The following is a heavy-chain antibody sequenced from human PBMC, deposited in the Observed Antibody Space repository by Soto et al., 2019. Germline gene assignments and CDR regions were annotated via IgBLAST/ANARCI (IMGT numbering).Heavy chain of an antibody. CDR1: GFTFSDYG. Sequence: GGSLRLSCAASGFTFSDYGMHWVRQAPGKGLEWVAVIWYDGSNKYYADSVKGRFTISRDNSKNTLYLQMNSLRAEDTAVYYCARDPLHYDILTGYSPNYFDFWGQGTMVTVYS. CDR2: IWYDGSNK. D-gene: IGHD3-9*01. V-gene: IGHV3-33*01. J-gene: IGHJ4*02. CDR3: ARDPLHYDILTGYSPNYFDF.